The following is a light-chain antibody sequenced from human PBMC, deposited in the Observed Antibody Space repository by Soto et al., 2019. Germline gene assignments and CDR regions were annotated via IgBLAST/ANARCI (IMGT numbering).Light chain of an antibody. V-gene: IGLV1-40*01. CDR2: GNN. CDR1: SSNIGAGYD. Sequence: QSVLTQPPSVSGAPGQRVTISCTGSSSNIGAGYDVHWYQKLPGTAPKLLIYGNNNRPSGVPDRFSGSKSGTSASLAITGLQAEDEADDYCQSYDSSLSGAVVFGGGTKLTVL. J-gene: IGLJ2*01. CDR3: QSYDSSLSGAVV.